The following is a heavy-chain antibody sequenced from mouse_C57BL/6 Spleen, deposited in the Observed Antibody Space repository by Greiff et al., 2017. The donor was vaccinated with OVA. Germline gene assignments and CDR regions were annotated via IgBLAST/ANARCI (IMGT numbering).Heavy chain of an antibody. Sequence: EVQGVESGGGLVKPGGSLKLSCAASGFTFSDYGMHWVRQAPEKGLEWVAYISSGSSTIYYADTVKGRFTISRDNAKNTLFLQMTSLRSEDTAMYYCARCLDYEVTTSMDYWGQGTSVTVSS. CDR3: ARCLDYEVTTSMDY. CDR2: ISSGSSTI. CDR1: GFTFSDYG. J-gene: IGHJ4*01. V-gene: IGHV5-17*01. D-gene: IGHD2-1*01.